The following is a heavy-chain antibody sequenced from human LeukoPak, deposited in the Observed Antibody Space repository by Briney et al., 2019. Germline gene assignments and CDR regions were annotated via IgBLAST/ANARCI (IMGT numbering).Heavy chain of an antibody. Sequence: GRSLRLSCAASGFTFSSYGMHWVRQAPGKGLEWVAVIWYDGSNKYYADSVKGRFTISRDNSKNTLYLQMNSLRAEDTAVYYCARDNSNSGNDYWGQETLVTVSS. CDR3: ARDNSNSGNDY. V-gene: IGHV3-33*01. CDR1: GFTFSSYG. D-gene: IGHD2/OR15-2a*01. J-gene: IGHJ4*02. CDR2: IWYDGSNK.